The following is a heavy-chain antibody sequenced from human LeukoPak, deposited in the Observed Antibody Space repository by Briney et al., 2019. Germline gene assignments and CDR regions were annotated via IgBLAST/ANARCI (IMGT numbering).Heavy chain of an antibody. CDR3: AKTVRRANLPKYCSSTSCYTGFDY. J-gene: IGHJ4*02. V-gene: IGHV1-2*02. Sequence: ASVKVSCKASGYTFTGYYMHWVRQAPGQGLEWMGWINPNSGGTNYAQKFQGRVTMTRDTSISTAYMELSRLRSDDTAVYYCAKTVRRANLPKYCSSTSCYTGFDYWGQGTLVTVSS. D-gene: IGHD2-2*02. CDR2: INPNSGGT. CDR1: GYTFTGYY.